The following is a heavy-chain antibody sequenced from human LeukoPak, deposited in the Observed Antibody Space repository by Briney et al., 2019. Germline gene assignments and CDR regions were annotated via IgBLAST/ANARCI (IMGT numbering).Heavy chain of an antibody. D-gene: IGHD3-16*01. CDR3: ANGGASRIYYYYMDV. Sequence: GGSLRLSCAASGFTFSSYGMHWVRQAPGKGLEWVAFIRYDGSNKYYADSVKGRFTISRDNSKNTLYLQMNSLRAEDTAVYYCANGGASRIYYYYMDVWGKGTTVTISS. V-gene: IGHV3-30*02. CDR2: IRYDGSNK. J-gene: IGHJ6*03. CDR1: GFTFSSYG.